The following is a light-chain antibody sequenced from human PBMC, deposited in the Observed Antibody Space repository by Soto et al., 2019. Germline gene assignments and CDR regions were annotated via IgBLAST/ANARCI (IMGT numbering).Light chain of an antibody. CDR3: QQRFNWPWT. CDR1: QSVGSY. V-gene: IGKV3-11*01. Sequence: EIVLTQSPATLSLSPGERATVSCRASQSVGSYLAWYQQKPGRAPRLLIYDASNRATGIPARFSGGGSGTDFALTISRLEHEDFAIYYCQQRFNWPWTFGQGTNVEIK. CDR2: DAS. J-gene: IGKJ1*01.